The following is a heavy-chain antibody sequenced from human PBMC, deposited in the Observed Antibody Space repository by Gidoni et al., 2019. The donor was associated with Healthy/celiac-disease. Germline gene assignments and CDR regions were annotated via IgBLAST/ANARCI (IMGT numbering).Heavy chain of an antibody. CDR3: ASPITASTDY. CDR2: IWYDGSNK. V-gene: IGHV3-33*01. Sequence: QVQLVESGGGVVPPERSLRLSCAASGFTFSSDGMHWVRQAPGKGLEWVAVIWYDGSNKYYADSVKGRFTISRDNSKNTLYLQMNSLRAEDTAVYYDASPITASTDYWGQGTLVTVSS. J-gene: IGHJ4*02. D-gene: IGHD5-18*01. CDR1: GFTFSSDG.